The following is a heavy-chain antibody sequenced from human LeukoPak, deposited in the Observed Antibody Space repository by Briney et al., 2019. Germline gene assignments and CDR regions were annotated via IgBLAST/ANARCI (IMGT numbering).Heavy chain of an antibody. V-gene: IGHV4-4*02. CDR3: ARDRYYDILTGIFDY. CDR1: GGSISSSNW. Sequence: SSETLSLTCAVSGGSISSSNWWSWVRQPPGKGLEWIGEIYHSGSTNYNPSLKSRVTISVDKPKNQFSLKLSSVTAADTAVYYCARDRYYDILTGIFDYWGQGTLVTVSS. CDR2: IYHSGST. D-gene: IGHD3-9*01. J-gene: IGHJ4*02.